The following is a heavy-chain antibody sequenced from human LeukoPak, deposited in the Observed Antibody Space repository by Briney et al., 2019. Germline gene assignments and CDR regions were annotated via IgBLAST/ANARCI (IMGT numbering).Heavy chain of an antibody. CDR2: IYYSGST. J-gene: IGHJ4*02. CDR1: GGSISSYY. Sequence: SETLSLTCTVSGGSISSYYWSWLRQPPGKGLEWIGYIYYSGSTNYNPSLKSRVTISVDTSKNQFSLKLSSVTAADTAVYYCARLLGSSGWYLTPYFDYWGQGTLVTVSS. CDR3: ARLLGSSGWYLTPYFDY. D-gene: IGHD6-19*01. V-gene: IGHV4-59*01.